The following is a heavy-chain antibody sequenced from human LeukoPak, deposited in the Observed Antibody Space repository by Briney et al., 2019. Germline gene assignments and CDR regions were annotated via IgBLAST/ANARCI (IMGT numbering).Heavy chain of an antibody. D-gene: IGHD1-26*01. CDR3: AKDRAGIVGATFFI. CDR1: GFTFSSYG. Sequence: GGSLRLSCAASGFTFSSYGMHWVRQAPGKGLEWVAVISYDGSNKYYADSVKGRFTISRDNSKNTLYLQMNSLRAEDTAVYYCAKDRAGIVGATFFIWGQGTLVTVSS. J-gene: IGHJ4*02. CDR2: ISYDGSNK. V-gene: IGHV3-30*18.